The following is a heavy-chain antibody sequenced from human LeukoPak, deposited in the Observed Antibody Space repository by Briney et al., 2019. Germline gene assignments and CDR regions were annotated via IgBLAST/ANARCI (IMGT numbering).Heavy chain of an antibody. CDR3: ARADYYDSSGYGY. CDR2: IYKSGGT. J-gene: IGHJ4*02. V-gene: IGHV4-39*01. D-gene: IGHD3-22*01. Sequence: SETLSLTCTVSGGSITSSSYYWGWIRQPPGKGLEWIGSIYKSGGTYYNPSLKSRVTISVDTSKNQFSLKLSSVTAADTAVYYCARADYYDSSGYGYWGQGTLVTVSS. CDR1: GGSITSSSYY.